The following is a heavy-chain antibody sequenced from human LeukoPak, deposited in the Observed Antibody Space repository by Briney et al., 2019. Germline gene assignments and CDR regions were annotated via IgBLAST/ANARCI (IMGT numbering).Heavy chain of an antibody. CDR2: VYHTGHT. CDR1: GGSISSGGYY. D-gene: IGHD3-16*01. V-gene: IGHV4-61*08. CDR3: ARHRFGHLFDY. Sequence: SQTLSLTCTVSGGSISSGGYYWSWIRQPPGKGLEWIGYVYHTGHTHYSPSLKSRVTVSLDTSRNQVSLILSSVTAADTAVYYCARHRFGHLFDYWGQGTLVFASS. J-gene: IGHJ4*02.